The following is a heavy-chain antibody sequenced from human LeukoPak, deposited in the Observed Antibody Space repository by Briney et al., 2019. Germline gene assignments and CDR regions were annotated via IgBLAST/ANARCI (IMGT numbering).Heavy chain of an antibody. V-gene: IGHV4-59*08. D-gene: IGHD1-26*01. CDR2: IHHSGTT. Sequence: KPSETLSLTCTVSGGSISGYHWAWIRQPPGGGLECIGYIHHSGTTAYTSSLKSRVIMSVHTSKNQFSLNLSSVTAADTPVYYCARSAEQEAIRPFTIWGQGTMVTVSS. CDR3: ARSAEQEAIRPFTI. CDR1: GGSISGYH. J-gene: IGHJ3*02.